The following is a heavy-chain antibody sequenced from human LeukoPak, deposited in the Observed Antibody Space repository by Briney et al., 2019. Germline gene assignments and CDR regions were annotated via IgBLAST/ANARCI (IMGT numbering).Heavy chain of an antibody. CDR3: ARDLRGPETLTNWFDP. J-gene: IGHJ5*02. D-gene: IGHD2-8*01. CDR2: IYTSGST. V-gene: IGHV4-61*02. Sequence: PSETLSLTCTVSGGSISSGGYYWSWIRQPAGKGLEWIGRIYTSGSTNYNPSLKSRVTMSVDTSKNQFSLKLSSVTAADTAVYYCARDLRGPETLTNWFDPWGQGTLVTVSS. CDR1: GGSISSGGYY.